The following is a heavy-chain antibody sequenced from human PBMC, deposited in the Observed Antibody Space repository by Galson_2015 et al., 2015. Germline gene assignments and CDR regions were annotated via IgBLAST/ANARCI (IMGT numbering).Heavy chain of an antibody. CDR2: ISSSSSTI. V-gene: IGHV3-48*01. Sequence: LRLSCAASGFTFSSYSMNWVRQAPGKGLEWVSYISSSSSTIYYADSVKGRFTISRDNAKNSLYLQMNSLRAEDTAVYYCARDISAGNPDDYYYYGMDVWGQGTTVTVSS. CDR3: ARDISAGNPDDYYYYGMDV. D-gene: IGHD2-15*01. J-gene: IGHJ6*02. CDR1: GFTFSSYS.